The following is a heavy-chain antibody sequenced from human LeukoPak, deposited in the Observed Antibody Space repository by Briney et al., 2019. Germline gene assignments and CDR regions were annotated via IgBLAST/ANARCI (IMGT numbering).Heavy chain of an antibody. J-gene: IGHJ4*02. CDR1: GYTFTSYG. D-gene: IGHD3-22*01. CDR3: ARYRLYDSSGYYFDY. CDR2: ISAYNGNT. V-gene: IGHV1-18*01. Sequence: ASVKVSCKASGYTFTSYGISWVRQAPGQGLEWMGWISAYNGNTNYAQKLQGRVTMTTDTSTGTAYMELRSLRSDDTAVYYCARYRLYDSSGYYFDYWGQGTLVTVSS.